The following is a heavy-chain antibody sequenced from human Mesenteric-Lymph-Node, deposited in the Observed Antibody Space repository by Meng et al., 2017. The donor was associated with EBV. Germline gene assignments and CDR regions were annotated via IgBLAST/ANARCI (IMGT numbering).Heavy chain of an antibody. D-gene: IGHD2-15*01. CDR3: AKGPITPYYFVY. J-gene: IGHJ4*02. V-gene: IGHV1-69*01. CDR1: GDNFVSYG. Sequence: QVELVQVGAEVKKPGSSVKVSCKASGDNFVSYGISWVRQAPGLGLEWLGWIIPISGTTNYAQKFQGRVTITADEYTTTAYMELSSLRSEDTAVYYCAKGPITPYYFVYWGQGSLVTVSS. CDR2: IIPISGTT.